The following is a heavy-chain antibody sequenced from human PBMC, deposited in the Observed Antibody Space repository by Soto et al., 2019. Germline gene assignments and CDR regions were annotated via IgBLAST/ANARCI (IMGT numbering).Heavy chain of an antibody. CDR1: GYSFTSYW. J-gene: IGHJ6*02. D-gene: IGHD5-18*01. V-gene: IGHV5-10-1*01. CDR3: ARHVGQLWLPRGMDV. CDR2: IDPSDSYT. Sequence: GESLKISCNGSGYSFTSYWISWVRQMPGKGLEWMGRIDPSDSYTNYSPSFQGHVTISADKSISTAYLQWSSLKASDTAMYYCARHVGQLWLPRGMDVWGQGTTVTVS.